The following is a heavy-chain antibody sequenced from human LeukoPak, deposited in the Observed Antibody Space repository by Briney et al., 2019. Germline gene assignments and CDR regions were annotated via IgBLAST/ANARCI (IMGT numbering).Heavy chain of an antibody. CDR3: ARHGYETYYYGSGSYSNWFDP. J-gene: IGHJ5*02. CDR2: IIPILGIA. V-gene: IGHV1-69*02. Sequence: SVKVSCKASGGTFISYTISWVRQAPGQGLEWMGRIIPILGIANYAQKFHGRVTITADKSTRTAYMELSSLRSEDTAVYYCARHGYETYYYGSGSYSNWFDPWGQGTLVTVSS. CDR1: GGTFISYT. D-gene: IGHD3-10*01.